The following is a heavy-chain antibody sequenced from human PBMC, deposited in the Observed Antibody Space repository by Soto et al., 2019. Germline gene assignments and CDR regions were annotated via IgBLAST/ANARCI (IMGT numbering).Heavy chain of an antibody. V-gene: IGHV4-39*01. CDR3: LSQRTTVPTQAYFDY. Sequence: SETLSLTCTVSGGSVTNSSYYWGWIRQSPGKGLEWIGSVYYRGRSYSKSSVKSRVTISVDTSKNRFSLSLNSVTASDTAVYFCLSQRTTVPTQAYFDYWGPGALVTVSS. D-gene: IGHD4-17*01. CDR1: GGSVTNSSYY. J-gene: IGHJ4*02. CDR2: VYYRGRS.